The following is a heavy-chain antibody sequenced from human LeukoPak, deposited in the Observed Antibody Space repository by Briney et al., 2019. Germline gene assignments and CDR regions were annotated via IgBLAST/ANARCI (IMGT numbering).Heavy chain of an antibody. CDR1: GYTFTNYT. V-gene: IGHV1-18*01. D-gene: IGHD6-19*01. CDR3: ARDHGSPYSSGWYIGKNWFDP. Sequence: ASVKVSCKASGYTFTNYTISRVRQAPGQGLEWMGWMSAYNGNTNYAQRLQGRVTMTTDTSTSTAYMELRSLRSDDTAMYYCARDHGSPYSSGWYIGKNWFDPWGQGTLVTVSS. CDR2: MSAYNGNT. J-gene: IGHJ5*02.